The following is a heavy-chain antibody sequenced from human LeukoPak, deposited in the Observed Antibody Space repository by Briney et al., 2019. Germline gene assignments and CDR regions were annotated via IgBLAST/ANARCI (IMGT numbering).Heavy chain of an antibody. CDR2: ISYDGSNK. V-gene: IGHV3-30-3*01. D-gene: IGHD6-6*01. J-gene: IGHJ4*02. Sequence: GGSLRLSCAASGFTFSSYAMHWVRQAPGKGLEWVAVISYDGSNKYYADSVKGRFTISRDNSKNTLYLQMNSLRAEDTAVYYCARGALYSSSPGDSDYWGQGTLVTVSS. CDR3: ARGALYSSSPGDSDY. CDR1: GFTFSSYA.